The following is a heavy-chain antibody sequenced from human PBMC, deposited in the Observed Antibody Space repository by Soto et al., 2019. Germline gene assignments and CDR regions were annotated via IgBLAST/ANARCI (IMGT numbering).Heavy chain of an antibody. D-gene: IGHD6-13*01. V-gene: IGHV1-8*02. CDR1: GYTFTSYD. J-gene: IGHJ3*02. CDR2: MNPNSGNT. Sequence: SVKVSCKASGYTFTSYDINWVRQATGQGLEWMGWMNPNSGNTGYAQKFQGRVTMTRNTSISTAYMELSSLRSEDTAVYYCARGIAAAGTFAFDIWGQGTMVTVSS. CDR3: ARGIAAAGTFAFDI.